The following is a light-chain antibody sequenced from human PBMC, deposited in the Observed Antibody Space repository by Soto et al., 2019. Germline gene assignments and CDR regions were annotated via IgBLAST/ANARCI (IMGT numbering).Light chain of an antibody. CDR1: SSDVCGYNY. Sequence: QSALTQPRSASGSPGQSVTISCTGTSSDVCGYNYVSWYQQHPRKAPKFMIYAVTMLPSGVPDRLSGSKSRNTAFLTVSGLQAEYGADYYCSSYAGANTFVVVGGGTKVTVL. J-gene: IGLJ2*01. CDR3: SSYAGANTFVV. V-gene: IGLV2-8*01. CDR2: AVT.